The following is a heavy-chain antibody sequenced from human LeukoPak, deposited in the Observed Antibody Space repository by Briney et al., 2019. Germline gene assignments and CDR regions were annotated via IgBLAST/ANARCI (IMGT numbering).Heavy chain of an antibody. CDR3: ARSRRDYGDYDY. V-gene: IGHV2-70*04. CDR2: IDWDDDK. CDR1: GFSLSTRGMR. J-gene: IGHJ4*02. D-gene: IGHD4-17*01. Sequence: SGPALANPTQTLTLTCTFSGFSLSTRGMRVSWIRQPPGKALEWLARIDWDDDKFYSTSLKTRLTISKDTSKNQVVLTMTNMDPVDTATYYCARSRRDYGDYDYWGQGTLVTVSS.